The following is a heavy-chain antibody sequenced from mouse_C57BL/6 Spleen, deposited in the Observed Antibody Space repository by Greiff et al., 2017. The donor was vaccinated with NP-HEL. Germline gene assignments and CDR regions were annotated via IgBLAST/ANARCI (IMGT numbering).Heavy chain of an antibody. CDR3: TRTGYSNYLYYFDY. Sequence: VQLQQSGTVLARPGASVKMSCKTSGYTFTSYWMHWVKQRPGQGLEWIGAIYPGNSDTSYNQKFKGKAKLTAVTSASTAYMELSSLTNEDSAVYYCTRTGYSNYLYYFDYWGQGTTLTVSS. V-gene: IGHV1-5*01. CDR1: GYTFTSYW. CDR2: IYPGNSDT. J-gene: IGHJ2*01. D-gene: IGHD2-5*01.